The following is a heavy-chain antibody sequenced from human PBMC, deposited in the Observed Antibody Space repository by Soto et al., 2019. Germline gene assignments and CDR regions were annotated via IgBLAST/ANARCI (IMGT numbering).Heavy chain of an antibody. J-gene: IGHJ4*02. D-gene: IGHD6-6*01. Sequence: SETLRLRRSVSGGSSSDFDGSWIRQPPGKGLEWIGYIYYRGSTNYNPALKSRVTISVDTSKNQLCLSLRSMSPADTAVYYCARFGGVASRTLDYWGPGTVVTVSS. V-gene: IGHV4-59*01. CDR2: IYYRGST. CDR1: GGSSSDFD. CDR3: ARFGGVASRTLDY.